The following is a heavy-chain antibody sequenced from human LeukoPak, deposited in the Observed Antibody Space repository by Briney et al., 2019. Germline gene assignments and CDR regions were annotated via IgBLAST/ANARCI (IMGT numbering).Heavy chain of an antibody. CDR3: ARDYYGGLDY. CDR1: GFTFSSYR. Sequence: GSLRLSCAASGFTFSSYRMTWVRQAPGKGLEWVANIKQDGSEKYSVDSVKGRFTISRDNAKNSLFLQMNSLRAEDTAVYYCARDYYGGLDYWGQGTLVTVSS. D-gene: IGHD4-23*01. V-gene: IGHV3-7*01. J-gene: IGHJ4*02. CDR2: IKQDGSEK.